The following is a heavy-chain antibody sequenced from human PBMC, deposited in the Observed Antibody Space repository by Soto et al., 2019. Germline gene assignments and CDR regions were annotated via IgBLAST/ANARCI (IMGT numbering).Heavy chain of an antibody. Sequence: QVTLKESGPVLVKPTETLTLTCTVSGFSLSNVRMGVSWIRQPPGKALEWLSHIFSNDDKTYHTTLKSRLTISADPSKSQVVINLNTMYPVDTATYFCARVKVMVRDNYSCAGDVWGQWTTVTVSS. D-gene: IGHD2-21*01. CDR1: GFSLSNVRMG. J-gene: IGHJ6*02. CDR2: IFSNDDK. CDR3: ARVKVMVRDNYSCAGDV. V-gene: IGHV2-26*01.